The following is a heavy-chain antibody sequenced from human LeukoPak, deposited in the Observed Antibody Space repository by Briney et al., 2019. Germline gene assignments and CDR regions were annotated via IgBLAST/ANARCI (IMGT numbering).Heavy chain of an antibody. J-gene: IGHJ3*02. CDR3: AKATTLGVPFDI. D-gene: IGHD1-14*01. CDR1: GYTFTGYY. Sequence: ASVKVSCKASGYTFTGYYMHWVRQAPGQGLEWMGWINPNSGGTNYAQKFQGRVTMTRDTSISTAYMELSRLRSDDTAVYYCAKATTLGVPFDIWGQGTMVTVSS. V-gene: IGHV1-2*02. CDR2: INPNSGGT.